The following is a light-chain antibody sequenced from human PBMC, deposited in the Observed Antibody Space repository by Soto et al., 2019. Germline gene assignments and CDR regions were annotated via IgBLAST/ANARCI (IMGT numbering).Light chain of an antibody. CDR1: QGISSY. V-gene: IGKV1-9*01. CDR3: QQINSYLIT. Sequence: DIQLTQSPSFLSASVGDRVTITCRASQGISSYLAWYQQKPGKAPKLLIYAASTLQSGVPSRFSGSGSGTEFTLTISSLQPEDFATYYCQQINSYLITFGQGTRLEIK. J-gene: IGKJ5*01. CDR2: AAS.